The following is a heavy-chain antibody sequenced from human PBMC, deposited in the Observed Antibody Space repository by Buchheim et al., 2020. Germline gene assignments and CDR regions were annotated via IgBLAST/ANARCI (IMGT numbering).Heavy chain of an antibody. V-gene: IGHV1-69*01. CDR2: IIPIFGTA. CDR1: GGTFSSYA. J-gene: IGHJ5*02. CDR3: AREGPTLYYYDSSGYAPLRWFDP. D-gene: IGHD3-22*01. Sequence: QVQLVQSGAEVKKPGSSVKVSCKASGGTFSSYAISWVRQAPGQGLEWMGGIIPIFGTANYAQKFQGRVTITADESTSKAYMELSSLRSEDTAVYYCAREGPTLYYYDSSGYAPLRWFDPWGQGTL.